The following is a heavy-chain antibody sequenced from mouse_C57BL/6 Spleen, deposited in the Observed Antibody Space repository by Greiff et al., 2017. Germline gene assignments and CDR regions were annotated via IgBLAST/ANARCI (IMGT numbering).Heavy chain of an antibody. CDR1: GYTFTDYN. CDR3: AILTTVYCDY. V-gene: IGHV1-18*01. Sequence: EVKLMESGPELVKPGASVKIPCKASGYTFTDYNMDWVKQSPGQSLEWIGDINPNNGGTIYNQKFKGKATLTVDKSYSPAYMELRSLTSEDAAVYYCAILTTVYCDYWGQGTTLTVSS. CDR2: INPNNGGT. D-gene: IGHD1-1*01. J-gene: IGHJ2*01.